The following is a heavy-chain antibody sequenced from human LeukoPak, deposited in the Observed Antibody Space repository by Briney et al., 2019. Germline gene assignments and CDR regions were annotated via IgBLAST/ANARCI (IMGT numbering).Heavy chain of an antibody. J-gene: IGHJ6*02. Sequence: GGSLRLSCAASGFTFSSYAMSWVRQAPGKGLEWVSVISGSGSSTYYADSVKGRFTISRDNSKSTLYLQMNSLRAEDTAVHYCAKDRQGSGSTGAYYYYGMDVWGQGTTVTVSS. CDR1: GFTFSSYA. V-gene: IGHV3-23*01. CDR2: ISGSGSST. CDR3: AKDRQGSGSTGAYYYYGMDV. D-gene: IGHD3-10*01.